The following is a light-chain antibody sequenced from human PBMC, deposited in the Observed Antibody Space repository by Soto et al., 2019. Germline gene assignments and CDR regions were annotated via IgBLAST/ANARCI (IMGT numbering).Light chain of an antibody. V-gene: IGKV3-15*01. J-gene: IGKJ4*01. CDR3: QQYNNWLMLS. CDR2: GAS. Sequence: EIVMPQSPSILSVSPGERATLCFSASQSFSSNLAWYQQKPGQTPRLLIYGASTRATGIPARFSGSGSGTEFTLTISSMQSEDFAIYYCQQYNNWLMLSFGGGTQVDIK. CDR1: QSFSSN.